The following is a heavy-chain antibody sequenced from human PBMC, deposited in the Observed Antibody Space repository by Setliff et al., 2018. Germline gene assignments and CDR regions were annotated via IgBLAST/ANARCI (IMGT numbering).Heavy chain of an antibody. J-gene: IGHJ4*02. D-gene: IGHD3-3*01. Sequence: TSETLSLTCTVSDVSISSSSFYWAWTRQPPGKGLEWIGSIYYIGSTYYNPSLTSRGAISVDASNNQFSLNLRSVTAADTAIYYCARHFRSSKVQFLEYLTDYYFDSWGQGTLVTVSS. CDR3: ARHFRSSKVQFLEYLTDYYFDS. CDR1: DVSISSSSFY. CDR2: IYYIGST. V-gene: IGHV4-39*01.